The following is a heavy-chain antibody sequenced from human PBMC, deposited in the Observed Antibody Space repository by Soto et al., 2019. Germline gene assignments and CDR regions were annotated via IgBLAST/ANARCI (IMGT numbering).Heavy chain of an antibody. CDR2: ISSSSSYT. CDR1: GFTFSDYY. Sequence: VGSLRLSCAASGFTFSDYYMSWIRQAPGKGLEWVSYISSSSSYTNYADSVKGRFTISRDNAKNSLYLQMNGLRAEDTAVYYCAREKDTYCSSTSCRRGSPSGGMDVWGQGTTVTVSS. D-gene: IGHD2-2*01. CDR3: AREKDTYCSSTSCRRGSPSGGMDV. J-gene: IGHJ6*02. V-gene: IGHV3-11*06.